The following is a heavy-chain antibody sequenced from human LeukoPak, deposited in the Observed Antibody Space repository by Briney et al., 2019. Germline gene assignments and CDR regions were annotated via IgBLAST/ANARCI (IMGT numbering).Heavy chain of an antibody. CDR3: ACGWYRDY. CDR2: IYYSGST. D-gene: IGHD6-19*01. J-gene: IGHJ4*02. Sequence: SETLSLTCTVSGGSISSRSYYWGWIRQPPGKGLEWIGSIYYSGSTYYNPSLKSRVTISVDTSKNQFSLKLSSVTAADTAVYYCACGWYRDYWGQGTLVTVSP. CDR1: GGSISSRSYY. V-gene: IGHV4-39*01.